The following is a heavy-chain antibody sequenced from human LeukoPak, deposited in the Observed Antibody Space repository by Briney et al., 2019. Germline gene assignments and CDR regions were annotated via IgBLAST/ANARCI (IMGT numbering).Heavy chain of an antibody. D-gene: IGHD6-13*01. J-gene: IGHJ4*02. CDR3: ARPPTYSSFFDY. CDR2: IYPGDSDT. CDR1: GYTFTRYW. V-gene: IGHV5-51*01. Sequence: GESLRISCKGSGYTFTRYWIGWVRQMPGKGLEWMGIIYPGDSDTRYSPSFQGQVTISADKSISTAYLQWSSLKASDTAMYYCARPPTYSSFFDYWGQGTLVTVSS.